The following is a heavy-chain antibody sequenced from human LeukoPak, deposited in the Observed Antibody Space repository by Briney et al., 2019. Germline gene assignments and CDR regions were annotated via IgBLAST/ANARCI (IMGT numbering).Heavy chain of an antibody. J-gene: IGHJ4*02. CDR3: AKGRDTSGRQNFDF. D-gene: IGHD6-19*01. V-gene: IGHV3-23*01. CDR2: ISASGSGT. Sequence: GGPLRLSCEASGFTFTSYAMHWVRQAPGKGLEWVSSISASGSGTFYTDSMSGRFTISRDNAKKTLFLQMKNLRLGDTALYYCAKGRDTSGRQNFDFWGQGTLVTVSS. CDR1: GFTFTSYA.